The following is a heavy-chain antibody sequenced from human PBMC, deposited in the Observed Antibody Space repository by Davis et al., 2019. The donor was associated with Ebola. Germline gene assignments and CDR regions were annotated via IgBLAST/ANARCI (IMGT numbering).Heavy chain of an antibody. Sequence: GGSLRLSCAASGFSFSSYCMHWVRQAPGKGLEWVAVISYDGSDEYYADSLKGRFIISRDNSKNTLYLQMNSLRAEDTAVYYCARTYYYDDSGYRNAFDIWGQGTMVTISS. V-gene: IGHV3-30*03. CDR3: ARTYYYDDSGYRNAFDI. D-gene: IGHD3-22*01. J-gene: IGHJ3*02. CDR2: ISYDGSDE. CDR1: GFSFSSYC.